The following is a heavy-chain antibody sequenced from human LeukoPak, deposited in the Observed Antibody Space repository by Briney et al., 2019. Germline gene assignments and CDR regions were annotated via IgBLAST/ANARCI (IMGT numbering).Heavy chain of an antibody. V-gene: IGHV3-73*01. Sequence: GGSLRLSCAASGFTFSDSAMHWVRQASGKGLEWVGHIGSKGNSYATAYAASVKGRFTISRDDSKNTAYLQMNSLRAEDTAVYYCARGLRIAVAGNIDYWGQGTLVTVSS. J-gene: IGHJ4*02. CDR2: IGSKGNSYAT. CDR3: ARGLRIAVAGNIDY. D-gene: IGHD6-19*01. CDR1: GFTFSDSA.